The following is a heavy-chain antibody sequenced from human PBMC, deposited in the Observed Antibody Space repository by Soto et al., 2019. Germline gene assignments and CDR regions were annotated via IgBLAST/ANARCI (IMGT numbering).Heavy chain of an antibody. V-gene: IGHV4-59*08. CDR1: GGSISSYY. D-gene: IGHD4-17*01. CDR3: ARHGLRSYYFDY. J-gene: IGHJ4*02. Sequence: SETLSLTCTVSGGSISSYYWSWIRQPPGKGLEWIGYIYYSGSTNYNPSLKSRVTISVDTSKNQFSLKLSSVTAADTAVYYCARHGLRSYYFDYWGQGTLVTVSS. CDR2: IYYSGST.